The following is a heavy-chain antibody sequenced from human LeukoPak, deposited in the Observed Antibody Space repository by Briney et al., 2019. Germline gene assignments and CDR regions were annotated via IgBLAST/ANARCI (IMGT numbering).Heavy chain of an antibody. V-gene: IGHV3-7*01. J-gene: IGHJ4*02. CDR2: IKQDGSQK. Sequence: PGGSLRLSCAASGFTFSSYWMSWVRQAPGKGLEWVANIKQDGSQKYYVDSVKGRFTISRDNAKNSLYLQMNSLRAEDTAVYYCARDIAAVPYYFDYWGQGTLVTVSS. CDR1: GFTFSSYW. D-gene: IGHD6-13*01. CDR3: ARDIAAVPYYFDY.